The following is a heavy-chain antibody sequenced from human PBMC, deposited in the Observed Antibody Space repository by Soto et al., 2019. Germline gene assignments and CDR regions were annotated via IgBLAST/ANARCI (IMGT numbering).Heavy chain of an antibody. CDR2: ISSSSSTI. CDR3: ARDRELAVAGTGFDY. CDR1: GFTFSSYS. V-gene: IGHV3-48*01. Sequence: GGSLRLSCAASGFTFSSYSMNWVRQAPGKGLEWVSYISSSSSTIYYADSVKGRFTISRDNAKNSLYLQMNRLRAEDTAVYYCARDRELAVAGTGFDYWGQGTLVTVSS. J-gene: IGHJ4*02. D-gene: IGHD6-19*01.